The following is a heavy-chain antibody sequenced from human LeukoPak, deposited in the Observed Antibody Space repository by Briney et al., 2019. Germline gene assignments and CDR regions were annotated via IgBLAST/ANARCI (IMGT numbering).Heavy chain of an antibody. Sequence: GGYLTLSCAASGFTFSDYYMRWIRQAPGEGLVWVSYISSSGSTIYYADSVKGRFTISRDNAKNSLYLQMNSLRAEDTAVYYCARDGVRQLAGPFDYWGQGTLVTVSS. J-gene: IGHJ4*02. CDR2: ISSSGSTI. V-gene: IGHV3-11*01. CDR1: GFTFSDYY. D-gene: IGHD6-6*01. CDR3: ARDGVRQLAGPFDY.